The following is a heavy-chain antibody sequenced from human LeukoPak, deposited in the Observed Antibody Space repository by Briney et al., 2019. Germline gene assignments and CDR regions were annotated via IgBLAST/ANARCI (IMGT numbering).Heavy chain of an antibody. V-gene: IGHV4-61*02. J-gene: IGHJ1*01. Sequence: PSETLSLTCTVSGDSISSGDYYWSWIRQPAGKGLEWIGRISSSGSTNYNPSLKSRVTISVDTSKNQFSLKLSSVTAADTAVYYCARGRRGSSWFPPRGLAEYFQHWGQGTLVTVSS. D-gene: IGHD6-13*01. CDR3: ARGRRGSSWFPPRGLAEYFQH. CDR1: GDSISSGDYY. CDR2: ISSSGST.